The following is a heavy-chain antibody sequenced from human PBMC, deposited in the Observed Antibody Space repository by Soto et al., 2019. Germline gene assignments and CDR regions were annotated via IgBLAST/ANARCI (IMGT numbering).Heavy chain of an antibody. V-gene: IGHV4-4*02. J-gene: IGHJ4*02. D-gene: IGHD6-13*01. CDR3: AVPGAGDFDY. Sequence: PSETLSLTCAVSGASISTNNWWSWVRQPPGKGLEWIGEVYHSGSTNCNPSLKSRVTISIDKSKNQFSLRLTSMTAADTAVYYCAVPGAGDFDYWSQGT. CDR2: VYHSGST. CDR1: GASISTNNW.